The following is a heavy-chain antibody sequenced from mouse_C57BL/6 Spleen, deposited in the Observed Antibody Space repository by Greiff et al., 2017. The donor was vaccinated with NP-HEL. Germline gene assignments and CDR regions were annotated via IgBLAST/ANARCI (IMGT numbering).Heavy chain of an antibody. D-gene: IGHD4-1*01. J-gene: IGHJ1*03. V-gene: IGHV1-4*01. CDR1: GYTFTSYT. CDR3: ARSKDWDRYWYFGV. Sequence: VQLQQSGAELARPGASVKMSCKASGYTFTSYTMHWVKQRPGQGLEWIGYINTSSGYTKYNQKFKDKATLTADKSSSTAYMQLSSLTSEDAAVYYCARSKDWDRYWYFGVWGTGTTVTVSS. CDR2: INTSSGYT.